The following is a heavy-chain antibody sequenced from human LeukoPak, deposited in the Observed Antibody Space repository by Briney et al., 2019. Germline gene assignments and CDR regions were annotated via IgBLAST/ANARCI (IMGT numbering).Heavy chain of an antibody. J-gene: IGHJ6*02. Sequence: SVKVSCKASGGTFSSYAISWVRQAPGQGLEWMGRIIPILGIANYAQKFQGRVTITADKSTSTAYMELSSLRSEDTAVYYCARVVCASRYYYYGMDVWGQGTTVTVSS. CDR2: IIPILGIA. V-gene: IGHV1-69*04. CDR3: ARVVCASRYYYYGMDV. D-gene: IGHD2-2*01. CDR1: GGTFSSYA.